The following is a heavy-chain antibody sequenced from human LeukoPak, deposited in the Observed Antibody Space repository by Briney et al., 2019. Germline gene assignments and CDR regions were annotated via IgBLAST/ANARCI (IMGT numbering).Heavy chain of an antibody. Sequence: PGGSLRLSCAPSGFTFRTSGMHWVRQAPGKGLEWVAFIQYHGRDKYYADSVKGRFTISRDNSKNTLYMEVNSLRAEDTAVYYCAREGGRTVAGTFDNWGQGTLVTVSS. CDR2: IQYHGRDK. D-gene: IGHD6-19*01. CDR3: AREGGRTVAGTFDN. V-gene: IGHV3-30*02. J-gene: IGHJ4*02. CDR1: GFTFRTSG.